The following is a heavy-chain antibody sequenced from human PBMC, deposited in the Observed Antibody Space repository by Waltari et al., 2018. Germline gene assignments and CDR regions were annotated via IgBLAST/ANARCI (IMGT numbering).Heavy chain of an antibody. D-gene: IGHD6-19*01. CDR2: ISSGTNYI. CDR3: ARDSSGWLFDY. J-gene: IGHJ4*02. CDR1: GSTFGDSR. V-gene: IGHV3-21*06. Sequence: EVQLVESGGGLVKPGGSLRLSCAASGSTFGDSRMNWVRQAPGKGLEWLASISSGTNYIYYADSLRGRFTISRDNAKNSLYLEMNSLRAEDTAVYYCARDSSGWLFDYWGQGTLVTVSS.